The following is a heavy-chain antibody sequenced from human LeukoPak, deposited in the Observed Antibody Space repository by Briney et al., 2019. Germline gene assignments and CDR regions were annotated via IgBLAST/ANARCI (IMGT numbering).Heavy chain of an antibody. CDR1: GFTFSSYA. Sequence: PGGSLRLSCAASGFTFSSYAMSWVRQAPGKGLEWVSSISSSSSYIYYAGSVKGRFTISRDNAKNSLYLQMNSLRAEDTAVYYCARSARWCSGGSCYSSDWFDPWGQGTLVTVSS. CDR3: ARSARWCSGGSCYSSDWFDP. CDR2: ISSSSSYI. V-gene: IGHV3-21*01. D-gene: IGHD2-15*01. J-gene: IGHJ5*02.